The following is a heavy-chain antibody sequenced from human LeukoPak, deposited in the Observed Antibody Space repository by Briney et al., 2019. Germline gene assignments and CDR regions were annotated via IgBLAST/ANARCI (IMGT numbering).Heavy chain of an antibody. CDR2: ISWNSGSI. D-gene: IGHD2-21*01. CDR1: GFTFDDYA. CDR3: ANPIEGY. Sequence: SGGSLRLSCAASGFTFDDYAMHWVRHAPGKGLEWVSGISWNSGSIGYADSVKGRFTISRDNAKNSLYLQMNSLRAEDTALYYCANPIEGYWGQGTLVTVSS. J-gene: IGHJ4*02. V-gene: IGHV3-9*01.